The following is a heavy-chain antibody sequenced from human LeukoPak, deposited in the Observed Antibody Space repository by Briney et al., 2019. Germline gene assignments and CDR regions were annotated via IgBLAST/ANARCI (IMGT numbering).Heavy chain of an antibody. Sequence: GGSLRLSCAASGFTFSRYWMHWVRQAPGKGLVWVSRISDEGSHTFYADSVKGRFAMFRDNARNTLYLQMNSLRVEDTAVYYCARITGGYNLMDYWGQGTLVTVSS. D-gene: IGHD5-24*01. V-gene: IGHV3-74*01. CDR3: ARITGGYNLMDY. CDR1: GFTFSRYW. CDR2: ISDEGSHT. J-gene: IGHJ4*02.